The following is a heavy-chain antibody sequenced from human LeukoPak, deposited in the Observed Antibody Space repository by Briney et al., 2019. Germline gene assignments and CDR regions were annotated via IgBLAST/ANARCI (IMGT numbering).Heavy chain of an antibody. CDR2: INSDGSTT. V-gene: IGHV3-74*01. CDR1: GFIFSNYW. J-gene: IGHJ3*02. CDR3: ARDGPGDGSSGYYYNAFDI. Sequence: GGSLRLSCAASGFIFSNYWMHWVRQAPGKGLVWVSRINSDGSTTTYADSVKGRFTISRDNAKNTLYLQMNSLRAEDTAVFYCARDGPGDGSSGYYYNAFDIWGQGTMVTVSS. D-gene: IGHD3-22*01.